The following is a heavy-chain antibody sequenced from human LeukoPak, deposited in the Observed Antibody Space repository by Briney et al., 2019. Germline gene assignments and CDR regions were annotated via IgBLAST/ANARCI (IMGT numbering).Heavy chain of an antibody. D-gene: IGHD3-22*01. CDR3: ARGGYYYDSSGYYYPY. CDR2: ISSSSSYI. J-gene: IGHJ4*02. V-gene: IGHV3-21*01. Sequence: PGGSLRLSCAASGFTFSSYSMNWVRQAPGKGLEWVSSISSSSSYIYYADSVKGRFTISRDNAKNSLYLQMNSLRAEDTAVYYCARGGYYYDSSGYYYPYWGQGTLVTVSS. CDR1: GFTFSSYS.